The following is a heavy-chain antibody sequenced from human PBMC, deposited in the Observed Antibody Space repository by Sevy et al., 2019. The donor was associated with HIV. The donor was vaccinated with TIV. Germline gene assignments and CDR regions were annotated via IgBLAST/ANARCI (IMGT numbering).Heavy chain of an antibody. V-gene: IGHV1-2*02. CDR3: ARDERTASGMGYFDN. Sequence: ASVKVSCKASGYTFTDYYMHWVRQAPGQGHEWMGWINPNTGGTNYAQKFQGRVTLTRDTSITTAYMELSRLRSDDTAFYYCARDERTASGMGYFDNWGQGTLVTVSS. J-gene: IGHJ4*02. D-gene: IGHD6-13*01. CDR1: GYTFTDYY. CDR2: INPNTGGT.